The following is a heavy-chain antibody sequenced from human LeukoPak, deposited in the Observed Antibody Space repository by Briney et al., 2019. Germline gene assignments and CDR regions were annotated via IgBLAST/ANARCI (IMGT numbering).Heavy chain of an antibody. CDR3: ARDNSVRDEAWWLNP. J-gene: IGHJ5*02. Sequence: ASVKVSCKASGYTFTSYYMHWVRQAPGQGLEWMGIINPSGGSTSYARKFQGRVTLTRDMSTSTDYLELSSLRSEDTAVYYCARDNSVRDEAWWLNPWGQGTLVTVSS. D-gene: IGHD5-24*01. CDR1: GYTFTSYY. V-gene: IGHV1-46*01. CDR2: INPSGGST.